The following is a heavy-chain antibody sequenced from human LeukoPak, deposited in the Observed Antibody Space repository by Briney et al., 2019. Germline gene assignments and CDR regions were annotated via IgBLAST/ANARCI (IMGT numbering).Heavy chain of an antibody. D-gene: IGHD3-3*01. CDR1: GGSISSGDYY. V-gene: IGHV4-30-4*01. J-gene: IGHJ5*02. Sequence: PSQTLSLTCTVSGGSISSGDYYWSWICQPPGKGLEWIGYIYYSGSTYYNPSLKSRVTISVDTSKNQFSLKLSSVTAADTAVYYCARSRYYDFWSGHPNWFDPWGQGTLVTVSS. CDR2: IYYSGST. CDR3: ARSRYYDFWSGHPNWFDP.